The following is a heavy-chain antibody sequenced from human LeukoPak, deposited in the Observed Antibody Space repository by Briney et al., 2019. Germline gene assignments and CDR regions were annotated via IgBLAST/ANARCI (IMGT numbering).Heavy chain of an antibody. J-gene: IGHJ4*02. CDR3: ARHGSGSYYNFFDY. CDR2: VYYSGNT. CDR1: GGSISGSIYY. D-gene: IGHD1-26*01. Sequence: PSETLSLTCTVSGGSISGSIYYWGWIRQPPGKGLGWTGSVYYSGNTHYNSSLKSRVTISVDTSKNQFSLNLNSVTAADGGMYFCARHGSGSYYNFFDYWGQGSLVTVSS. V-gene: IGHV4-39*01.